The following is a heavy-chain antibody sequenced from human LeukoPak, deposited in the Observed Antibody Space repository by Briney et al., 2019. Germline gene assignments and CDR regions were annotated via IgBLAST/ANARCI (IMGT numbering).Heavy chain of an antibody. J-gene: IGHJ3*02. CDR3: ARLVTRGYYDSSGRRIDAFDI. V-gene: IGHV4-39*07. CDR2: IYYSGST. D-gene: IGHD3-22*01. CDR1: GGSISSSSYY. Sequence: KTSETLSLTCTVSGGSISSSSYYWGWIRQPPGKGLEWIGSIYYSGSTYYNPSLKSRVTISVDTSKNQFSLKLSSVTAADTAVYYCARLVTRGYYDSSGRRIDAFDIWGQGTMVTVSS.